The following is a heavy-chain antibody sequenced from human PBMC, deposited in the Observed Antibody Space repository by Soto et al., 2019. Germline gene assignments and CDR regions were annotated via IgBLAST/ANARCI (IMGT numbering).Heavy chain of an antibody. CDR3: TSRIRTTNDN. CDR1: GFPFTTVW. D-gene: IGHD1-1*01. Sequence: EVQLVESGGGLVKPGESLRLSCVASGFPFTTVWMNWVRQAPGKGPEWLGRVKTQAEGATTDYAAPAKGRFTIFRDDSINAVYLQMTSLRIEDTALDYCTSRIRTTNDNWGQGTLVTVSS. V-gene: IGHV3-15*07. J-gene: IGHJ4*02. CDR2: VKTQAEGATT.